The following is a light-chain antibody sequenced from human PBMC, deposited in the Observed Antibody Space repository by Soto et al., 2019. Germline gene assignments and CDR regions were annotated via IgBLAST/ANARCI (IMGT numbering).Light chain of an antibody. CDR1: SSNNGTIS. J-gene: IGLJ1*01. CDR2: TTN. V-gene: IGLV1-44*01. Sequence: QSVLTQPHSASGTPGQRVTISCSGSSSNNGTISVHLFQQLPGTAPKLLISTTNQRPSGVPERFSGSKSGTSASLAISGFQSEDEAVYYCAAWDDSLNGHVFGTGTKVTVL. CDR3: AAWDDSLNGHV.